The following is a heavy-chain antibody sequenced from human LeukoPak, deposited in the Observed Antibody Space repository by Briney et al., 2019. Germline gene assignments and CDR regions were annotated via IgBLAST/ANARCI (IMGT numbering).Heavy chain of an antibody. CDR2: IKQDGSEK. V-gene: IGHV3-7*01. J-gene: IGHJ4*02. CDR3: ARDSGDGSGWYPYFDY. CDR1: GFTFSSYW. Sequence: GGSLRLSCAASGFTFSSYWMSWVRQAPGKGLEWVANIKQDGSEKYYVDSVKGRFTISRDNAKNSLYLQMNSLRAEDTAVYYCARDSGDGSGWYPYFDYWGQGTLVTVSS. D-gene: IGHD6-19*01.